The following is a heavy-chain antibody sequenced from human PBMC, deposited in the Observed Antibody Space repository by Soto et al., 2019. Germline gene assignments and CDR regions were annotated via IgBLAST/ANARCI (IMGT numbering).Heavy chain of an antibody. Sequence: PGGSLRLSCAASGFTFDDYAMHWVRQAPGKGLEWVSGISWNSGSIGYADSVKGRFTISRDNAKNSLYLQMNSLRAEDTALYYCAKVFQATVVTHAFDIWGQGTMVTVSS. V-gene: IGHV3-9*01. CDR1: GFTFDDYA. D-gene: IGHD4-17*01. J-gene: IGHJ3*02. CDR3: AKVFQATVVTHAFDI. CDR2: ISWNSGSI.